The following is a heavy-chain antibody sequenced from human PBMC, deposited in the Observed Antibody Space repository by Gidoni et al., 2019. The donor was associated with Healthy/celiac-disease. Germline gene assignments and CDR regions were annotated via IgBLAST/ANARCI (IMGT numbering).Heavy chain of an antibody. CDR2: ISGSGGST. Sequence: EVQLLESGGGLVQPGGSLHLSCAASGFTFSSYAMSWVRQAPGKGLEWVSAISGSGGSTYYADSVKGRFTISRDNSKNTLYLQMNSLRAEDTAVYYCAKDLLPTTVTIGFDYWGQGTLVTVSS. D-gene: IGHD4-17*01. J-gene: IGHJ4*02. CDR3: AKDLLPTTVTIGFDY. V-gene: IGHV3-23*01. CDR1: GFTFSSYA.